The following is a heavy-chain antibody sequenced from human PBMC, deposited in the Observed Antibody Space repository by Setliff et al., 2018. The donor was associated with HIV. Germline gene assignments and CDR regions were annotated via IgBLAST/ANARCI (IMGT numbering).Heavy chain of an antibody. CDR2: IKQDGSEK. V-gene: IGHV3-7*01. Sequence: PGGSLRLSCAASGFTFSSHWMSWIRQAPGKGLEWVASIKQDGSEKYFVDSVKGRFTISRDSSKNTLSLQMNSLRPEDTAVYYCARVRLYSSALDYWGQGTLVTVSS. CDR3: ARVRLYSSALDY. D-gene: IGHD3-22*01. J-gene: IGHJ4*02. CDR1: GFTFSSHW.